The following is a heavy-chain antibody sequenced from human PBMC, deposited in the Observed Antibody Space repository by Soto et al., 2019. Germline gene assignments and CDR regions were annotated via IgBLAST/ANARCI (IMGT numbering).Heavy chain of an antibody. CDR1: GFTFSSYG. D-gene: IGHD4-17*01. J-gene: IGHJ3*02. Sequence: QVQLVESGGGVVQPGRSLRLSCAASGFTFSSYGMHWVRQAPGKGLEWVAVIWYDGSNKYYADSVKGRFTISRDNSKNTLYLQMNSLRAEDTAVYYCARDSPEPPDYGDYSAFDIWGQGTMVTVSS. CDR3: ARDSPEPPDYGDYSAFDI. V-gene: IGHV3-33*01. CDR2: IWYDGSNK.